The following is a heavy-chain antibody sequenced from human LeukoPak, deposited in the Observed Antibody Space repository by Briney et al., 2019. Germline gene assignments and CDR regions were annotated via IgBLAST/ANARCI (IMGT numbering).Heavy chain of an antibody. CDR1: GYTFTTYG. J-gene: IGHJ3*02. Sequence: GASVKVSCKTSGYTFTTYGISWLRQAAGQGLEWMGWISGYNGNTNYLQKFQGRVTMTRDISTNTAYMELRSLKSDDTAVYYCAKDGKGPAAGTYGVAFDIWGQGTMVTVSS. CDR2: ISGYNGNT. CDR3: AKDGKGPAAGTYGVAFDI. D-gene: IGHD2-2*01. V-gene: IGHV1-18*01.